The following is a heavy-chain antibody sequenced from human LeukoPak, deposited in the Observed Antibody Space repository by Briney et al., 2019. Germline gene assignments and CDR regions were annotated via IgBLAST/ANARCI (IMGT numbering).Heavy chain of an antibody. D-gene: IGHD3-10*01. CDR2: ISWNSGSI. CDR3: AKMGSITMVRGVQFDP. V-gene: IGHV3-9*01. J-gene: IGHJ5*02. CDR1: GFTFDDYA. Sequence: PGGSLRLSCAASGFTFDDYAMHWVRQGPGKGLEWVSGISWNSGSIGYADSVKGRFTISRDNAKNSLYLQMNSLRAEDTAVYYCAKMGSITMVRGVQFDPWGQGTLVTVSS.